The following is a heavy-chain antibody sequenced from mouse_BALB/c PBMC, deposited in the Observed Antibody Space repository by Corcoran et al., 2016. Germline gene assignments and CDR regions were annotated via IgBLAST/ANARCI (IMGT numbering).Heavy chain of an antibody. CDR2: INPYNDGT. CDR1: AYTFTSYV. Sequence: EVQLQQSGPALVKPGASVNMSCKASAYTFTSYVMHWVMQKPGQGLEWIGYINPYNDGTKYNEKFKGKATLTSDKSSSTAYMELSSLTSEDSAVYYCARLYPGIAMDYWGQGTSVTVSS. V-gene: IGHV1S136*01. J-gene: IGHJ4*01. CDR3: ARLYPGIAMDY.